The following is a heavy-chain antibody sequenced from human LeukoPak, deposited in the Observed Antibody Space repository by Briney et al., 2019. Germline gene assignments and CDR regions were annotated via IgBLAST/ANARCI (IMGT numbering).Heavy chain of an antibody. CDR1: GYSFTSYW. CDR2: IYPGDSDT. CDR3: ARRYYDILTGYYDAFNM. J-gene: IGHJ3*02. D-gene: IGHD3-9*01. Sequence: GESLRISCKGPGYSFTSYWISWVRQMPGKGLEWMGIIYPGDSDTRYRPSFQGQVTISADKSISTAYLQWSSLKASDTAMYYCARRYYDILTGYYDAFNMWGQGTMVTVSS. V-gene: IGHV5-51*01.